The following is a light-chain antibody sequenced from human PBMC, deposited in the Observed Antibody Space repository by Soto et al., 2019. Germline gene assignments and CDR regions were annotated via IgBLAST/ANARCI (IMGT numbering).Light chain of an antibody. CDR3: SSYTSSSTYV. CDR2: EVS. V-gene: IGLV2-14*01. CDR1: SSDVGGYNY. Sequence: QSALTQPASESGSPGQSITISCTGTSSDVGGYNYVSWYQQYPGKAPKLMIYEVSNRPSGVSNRFSGSKSGNTASLTISGLQAEDEADYYCSSYTSSSTYVFGAGTKLTFL. J-gene: IGLJ1*01.